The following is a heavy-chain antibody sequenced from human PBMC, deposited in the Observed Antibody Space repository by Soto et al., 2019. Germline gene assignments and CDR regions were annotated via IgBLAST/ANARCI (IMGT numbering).Heavy chain of an antibody. Sequence: GGSLRLSCAASGFTFDDYAMHWVRQAPGKGLEWVSGISWNSGSIGYADSVKGRFTISRDNAKNSLYLQMNSLRAEDTALYYCAKDKRIWFGTSRAFDIWGQGTMVTVSS. D-gene: IGHD3-10*01. CDR3: AKDKRIWFGTSRAFDI. V-gene: IGHV3-9*01. CDR2: ISWNSGSI. J-gene: IGHJ3*02. CDR1: GFTFDDYA.